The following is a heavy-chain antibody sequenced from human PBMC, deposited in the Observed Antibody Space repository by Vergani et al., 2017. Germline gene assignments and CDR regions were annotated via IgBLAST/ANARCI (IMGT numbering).Heavy chain of an antibody. CDR3: AREGIGGIAAAAADAFDI. CDR2: IYYSGST. CDR1: GYSFTSY. Sequence: VQLVQSGAEVKKPGESLRISCKGSGYSFTSYWSWIRQHPGKGLEWIGYIYYSGSTYYNPSLKSRVTISVDTSKNQFSLKLSSVTAADTAVYYCAREGIGGIAAAAADAFDIWGQGTMVTVSS. D-gene: IGHD6-13*01. V-gene: IGHV4-31*02. J-gene: IGHJ3*02.